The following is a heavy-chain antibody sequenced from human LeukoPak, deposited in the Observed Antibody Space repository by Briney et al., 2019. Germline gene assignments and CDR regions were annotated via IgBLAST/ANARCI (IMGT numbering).Heavy chain of an antibody. J-gene: IGHJ4*02. Sequence: SGGSLRLSWAASGFTFSSYWMSWGRQAPGKGVEWVANIKQDGSEKYYVDSVKGGFTISRDKAKNSLYLQMNRQRAEDTAVYYCARVESGCSSTSCYRGAFDYWGQGTLVTVSS. CDR2: IKQDGSEK. CDR1: GFTFSSYW. CDR3: ARVESGCSSTSCYRGAFDY. D-gene: IGHD2-2*01. V-gene: IGHV3-7*01.